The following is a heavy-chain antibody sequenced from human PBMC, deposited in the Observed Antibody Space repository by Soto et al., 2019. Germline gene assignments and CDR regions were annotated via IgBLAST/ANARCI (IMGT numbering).Heavy chain of an antibody. V-gene: IGHV1-69*12. Sequence: QVQLVQSGAEVKKPESSVKVSCKAPEGPFSTYAISGVRQAPGQGLEWMGGIIPMFGTANYAQRFQDRVTITADESTNTVYMELGSLRSEDTAVYFCASGIQLWLRRINNGYSGWGQGTLVTVSS. J-gene: IGHJ4*02. CDR1: EGPFSTYA. CDR3: ASGIQLWLRRINNGYSG. D-gene: IGHD5-18*01. CDR2: IIPMFGTA.